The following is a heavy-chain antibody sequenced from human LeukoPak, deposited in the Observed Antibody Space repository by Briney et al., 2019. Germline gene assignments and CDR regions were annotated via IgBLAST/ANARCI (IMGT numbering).Heavy chain of an antibody. CDR2: IYWDGDK. CDR3: AHGRFGEISINFDS. J-gene: IGHJ4*02. D-gene: IGHD3-10*01. Sequence: SGPTLVKPTQTLTLTCTFSGFSLSTSGVGVGWIRQPPGKALEWLALIYWDGDKRYSPSLKSRLTITKDTSKNQVVLTMTNMDPVDTATYYCAHGRFGEISINFDSWGQGTLVTVSS. V-gene: IGHV2-5*02. CDR1: GFSLSTSGVG.